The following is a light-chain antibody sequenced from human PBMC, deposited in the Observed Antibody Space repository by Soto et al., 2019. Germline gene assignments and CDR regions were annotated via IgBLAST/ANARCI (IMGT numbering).Light chain of an antibody. V-gene: IGKV1-39*01. Sequence: DIQMTQSPSSLSASVGDRVTITCRASQNIRSYLNWYQQKPGKPPQLLIYATSSLQTGVPSRFSASGSGTDFSLVSSDLQPEDSATYYCQQGYSSRWTSGRGTKVEI. CDR3: QQGYSSRWT. CDR2: ATS. J-gene: IGKJ1*01. CDR1: QNIRSY.